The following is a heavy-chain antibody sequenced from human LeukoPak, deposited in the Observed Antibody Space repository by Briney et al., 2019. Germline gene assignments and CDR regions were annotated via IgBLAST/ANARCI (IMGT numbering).Heavy chain of an antibody. Sequence: PGGSLRLSCEVSGFTFGNYWMSWVRQAPGKGLEWVANIKQDGTEEYYVDSVKGRFTISRDNAKNSLYLQMNSLRAEDTAVYYCARDLPGYSYADDAFDIWGQGTMVTVSS. J-gene: IGHJ3*02. CDR1: GFTFGNYW. CDR2: IKQDGTEE. CDR3: ARDLPGYSYADDAFDI. V-gene: IGHV3-7*01. D-gene: IGHD5-18*01.